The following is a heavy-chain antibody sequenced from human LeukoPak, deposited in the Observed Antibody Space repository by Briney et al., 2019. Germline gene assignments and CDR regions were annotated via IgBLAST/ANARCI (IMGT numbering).Heavy chain of an antibody. J-gene: IGHJ6*02. D-gene: IGHD2-2*01. CDR1: GGTFSSYA. CDR3: ARERVVVVPEDPYYYGMDV. Sequence: GASVKVSCKASGGTFSSYAISWVRQAPGQGLEWMGGIIPIFGTANYAQKFQGRVTITADESTSTAYMELSSLRSEDTAVYYCARERVVVVPEDPYYYGMDVWGQGTTVTVSS. CDR2: IIPIFGTA. V-gene: IGHV1-69*13.